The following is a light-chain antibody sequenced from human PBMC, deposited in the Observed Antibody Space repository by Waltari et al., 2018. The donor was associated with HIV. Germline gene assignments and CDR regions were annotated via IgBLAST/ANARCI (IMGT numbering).Light chain of an antibody. V-gene: IGLV1-51*01. CDR1: SSNIGNNY. J-gene: IGLJ3*02. Sequence: QSVLTQPPSVSAAPGQKVTISCSGSSSNIGNNYVSWYQHLPGTAPKLLIYDKDKRPSGIPDRFSCSKSGTSATLGITGLQTGDEADYYCGTWDSSLSAWVFGGGTKLTVL. CDR2: DKD. CDR3: GTWDSSLSAWV.